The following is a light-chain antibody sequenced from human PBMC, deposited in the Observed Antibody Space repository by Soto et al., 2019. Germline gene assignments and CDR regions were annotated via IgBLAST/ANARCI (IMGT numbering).Light chain of an antibody. CDR3: LHDYNYPRT. J-gene: IGKJ1*01. V-gene: IGKV1-6*01. CDR1: QGMSNY. Sequence: AIPMTQSPSSLSASVGDRVNITCRASQGMSNYLGWYQQKPGKAPNLLIYGASTLQSGVPSRFSGSGSGTDCPLTINSLQPEEFATYYCLHDYNYPRTVGQGTRVDVK. CDR2: GAS.